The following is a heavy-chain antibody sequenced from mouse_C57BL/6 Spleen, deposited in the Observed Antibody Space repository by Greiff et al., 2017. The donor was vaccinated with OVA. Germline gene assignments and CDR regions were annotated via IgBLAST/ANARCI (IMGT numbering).Heavy chain of an antibody. CDR1: DSEVFPIAY. CDR3: AREENGSSPFAY. J-gene: IGHJ3*01. D-gene: IGHD1-1*01. Sequence: VQLKESGSELRSPGSSVQLSCKDFDSEVFPIAYMSWVRQKPGHGFEWIGGILPSIGRTIYGEKFEDKATLDADTLSNTAYLELNSLTSEDSAIYYCAREENGSSPFAYWGQGTLVTVSA. CDR2: ILPSIGRT. V-gene: IGHV15-2*01.